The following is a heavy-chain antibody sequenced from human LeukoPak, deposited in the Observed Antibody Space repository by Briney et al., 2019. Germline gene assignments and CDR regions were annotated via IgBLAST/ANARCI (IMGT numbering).Heavy chain of an antibody. CDR1: GYTFTSYG. Sequence: GASVKVSCKASGYTFTSYGISWVRQAPGQGLEWMGGIIPIFGTANYAQKFQGRVTITADESTSTAYMELSSLRSEDTAVYYCARYRKWGLDAFDIWGQGTMVTVSS. J-gene: IGHJ3*02. D-gene: IGHD7-27*01. CDR3: ARYRKWGLDAFDI. CDR2: IIPIFGTA. V-gene: IGHV1-69*13.